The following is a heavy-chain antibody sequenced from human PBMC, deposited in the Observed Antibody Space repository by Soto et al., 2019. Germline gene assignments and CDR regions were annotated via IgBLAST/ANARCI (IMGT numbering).Heavy chain of an antibody. V-gene: IGHV1-8*01. CDR3: ARDQTNYAMDV. CDR2: MNPNSGNT. CDR1: GYTFTSYD. J-gene: IGHJ6*02. Sequence: QVQLLQSGAEVKKPGASVKVSCKASGYTFTSYDINWVRQATGQGLEWMGWMNPNSGNTVYAQKFQGRVTMTRNTSISTAYMELSSPRSEDTAVYYRARDQTNYAMDVWGQGTTVTVSS.